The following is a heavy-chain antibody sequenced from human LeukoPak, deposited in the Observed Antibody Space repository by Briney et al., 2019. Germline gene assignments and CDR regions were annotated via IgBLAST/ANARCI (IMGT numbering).Heavy chain of an antibody. D-gene: IGHD3-3*01. CDR3: ARDEWRGPYY. CDR2: ISGDGGDT. Sequence: PGGSLRLSCAASGFTFDDYAMHWVRQAPGKGLEWVSLISGDGGDTYYADSVKGRFTISRDNSKNTVYLQINSLRAEDTAVYYCARDEWRGPYYWGQGTLVTVSS. CDR1: GFTFDDYA. V-gene: IGHV3-43*02. J-gene: IGHJ4*02.